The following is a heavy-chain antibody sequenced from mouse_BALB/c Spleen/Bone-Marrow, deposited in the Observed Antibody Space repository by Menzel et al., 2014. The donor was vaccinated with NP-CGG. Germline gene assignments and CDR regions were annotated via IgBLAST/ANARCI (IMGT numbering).Heavy chain of an antibody. CDR3: ARDMGGLLFDS. D-gene: IGHD1-1*01. V-gene: IGHV7-3*02. CDR1: GFTFTDYY. J-gene: IGHJ2*01. Sequence: EVMLVESGGGLVQPGGSLRLSCATSGFTFTDYYMNWVRQPPGKALEWLAFIRNKAYGYTTEYSASVKGRFTISRDNSQNILYLQMNPLRAEDSATYYCARDMGGLLFDSWGQGTTLSVSS. CDR2: IRNKAYGYTT.